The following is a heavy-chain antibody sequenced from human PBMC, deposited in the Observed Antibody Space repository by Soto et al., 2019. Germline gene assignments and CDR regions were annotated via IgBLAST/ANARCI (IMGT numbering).Heavy chain of an antibody. CDR2: IYYSGGT. CDR1: GGSISSYY. J-gene: IGHJ5*02. V-gene: IGHV4-59*01. CDR3: ARGEYYDFWSGYSVWFDP. Sequence: SETLSLTCTVSGGSISSYYWSWIRQPPGKGLEWIGYIYYSGGTNYNPSLKSRVTISVDTSKNQFSLKLSSVTAADTAVYYCARGEYYDFWSGYSVWFDPWGQGTLVTVSS. D-gene: IGHD3-3*01.